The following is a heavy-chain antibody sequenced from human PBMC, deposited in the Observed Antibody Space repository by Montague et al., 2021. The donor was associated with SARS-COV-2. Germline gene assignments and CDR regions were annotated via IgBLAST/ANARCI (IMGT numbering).Heavy chain of an antibody. Sequence: PALVKPTQTLTLTCTFSGFSLSTSGMCVSRIRQPPGKALEWLARIDWDDDKYYSTSLKTRLTISKDTSKNQAVLTMTNMDPVDTATYYCARIQATVDAFAIWGQGTMVTVSS. J-gene: IGHJ3*02. CDR3: ARIQATVDAFAI. D-gene: IGHD4-17*01. CDR2: IDWDDDK. V-gene: IGHV2-70*11. CDR1: GFSLSTSGMC.